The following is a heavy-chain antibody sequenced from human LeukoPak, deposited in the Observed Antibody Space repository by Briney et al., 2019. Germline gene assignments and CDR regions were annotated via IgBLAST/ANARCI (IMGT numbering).Heavy chain of an antibody. Sequence: GGSLRLSCAAPGFAFSNYAMSWVRQAPGKGLEWVSGISGSGSGTYYSDSVRGWFTISRDNSKNTLYLQMNTLRAEDTAVYYCAKAPRAVGTPIFEYWGQGTLVTVSS. D-gene: IGHD6-13*01. CDR2: ISGSGSGT. J-gene: IGHJ4*02. V-gene: IGHV3-23*01. CDR1: GFAFSNYA. CDR3: AKAPRAVGTPIFEY.